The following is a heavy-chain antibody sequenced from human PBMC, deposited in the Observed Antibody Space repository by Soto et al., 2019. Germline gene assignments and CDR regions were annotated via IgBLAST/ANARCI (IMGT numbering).Heavy chain of an antibody. D-gene: IGHD1-7*01. CDR1: GPSTSHYA. CDR2: ISYDGKDK. J-gene: IGHJ4*02. Sequence: SXGCLRLSCTASGPSTSHYAVHGFRQAPGKGLEWVAVISYDGKDKYYADFAKGRFTISRDNSKNTLNLQMNSLRPEDTAIYYCARDIYTSKRIELWPNDHWGRGTLVTVSS. CDR3: ARDIYTSKRIELWPNDH. V-gene: IGHV3-30*03.